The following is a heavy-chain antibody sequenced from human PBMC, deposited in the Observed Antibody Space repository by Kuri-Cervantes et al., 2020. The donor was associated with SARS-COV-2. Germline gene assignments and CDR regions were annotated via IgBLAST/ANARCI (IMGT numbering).Heavy chain of an antibody. CDR3: ASGVLKPTQSYYMDV. CDR1: GYTLTELS. J-gene: IGHJ6*03. Sequence: SVKVSCKVSGYTLTELSMHWVRQAPGKGLEWMGGIIPIFGTANYAQKFQGRVTITTDESTSTAYMELSSLRSEDTAVYYCASGVLKPTQSYYMDVWGKGTAVTVSS. V-gene: IGHV1-69*05. D-gene: IGHD1-1*01. CDR2: IIPIFGTA.